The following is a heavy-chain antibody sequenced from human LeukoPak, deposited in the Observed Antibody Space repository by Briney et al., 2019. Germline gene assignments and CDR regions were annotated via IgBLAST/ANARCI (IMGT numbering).Heavy chain of an antibody. Sequence: KPSETLSLTCTVSGGSISGYFWSWIRQPAGKGLEWIGRIHDNGDSYHNPSLKSRVTTALDTSGNQVSLKLTSVTAADTAVYYCARAPSGCGGTRPSDHWGPGTLVTVSS. CDR1: GGSISGYF. CDR3: ARAPSGCGGTRPSDH. J-gene: IGHJ4*02. CDR2: IHDNGDS. V-gene: IGHV4-4*07. D-gene: IGHD2-15*01.